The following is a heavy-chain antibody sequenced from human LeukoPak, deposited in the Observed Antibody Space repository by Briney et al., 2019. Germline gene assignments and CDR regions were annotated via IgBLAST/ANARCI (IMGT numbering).Heavy chain of an antibody. CDR3: ARDLHDYTPYYFYFMDV. CDR2: IYHSGNT. J-gene: IGHJ6*03. CDR1: GDSISSGYS. Sequence: SETLSLTCSVSGDSISSGYSCGWIRQPPGKGLGWIGSIYHSGNTSYNPSLKSRVTISVDTSKNQFSLKLTSVIAADTAIYYCARDLHDYTPYYFYFMDVWGKGTTVTVSS. D-gene: IGHD4-11*01. V-gene: IGHV4-38-2*02.